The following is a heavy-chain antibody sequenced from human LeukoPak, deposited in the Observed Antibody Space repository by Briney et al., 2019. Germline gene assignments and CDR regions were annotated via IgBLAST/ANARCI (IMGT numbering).Heavy chain of an antibody. V-gene: IGHV3-11*01. Sequence: PGGSLRLSCGASGFTFSDYYMSWIRQAPGKGREWVSYIVRNGETAYYADSVKGRFTISRDNAQNSLFLQMDSQRDEDTATYNCARGHWQLEFWGQGSLVTASS. CDR2: IVRNGETA. J-gene: IGHJ4*02. CDR3: ARGHWQLEF. CDR1: GFTFSDYY. D-gene: IGHD3-3*01.